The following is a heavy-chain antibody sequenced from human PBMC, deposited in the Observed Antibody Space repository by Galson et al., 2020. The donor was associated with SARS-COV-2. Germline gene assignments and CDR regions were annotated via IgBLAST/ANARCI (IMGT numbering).Heavy chain of an antibody. CDR1: GFTVSSNY. Sequence: GESLKISCVASGFTVSSNYMTWVRPAPAKGLDWISVIYSGTSTYSADSVKGRFTIPRDNSKNTRYLHMNSLRAEDTTVYYCAIEVHLFDIWGQGTMGTV. CDR3: AIEVHLFDI. J-gene: IGHJ3*02. CDR2: IYSGTST. V-gene: IGHV3-66*01.